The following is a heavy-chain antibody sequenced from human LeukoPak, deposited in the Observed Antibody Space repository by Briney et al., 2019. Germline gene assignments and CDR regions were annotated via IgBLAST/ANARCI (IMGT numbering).Heavy chain of an antibody. CDR2: MYFNSGAT. Sequence: ASVRVSCKTSGFMFTGYYVQWVLQAPGQGPEWVGWMYFNSGATRFAPKFQGRVTMTRDTSISTAYMEFSSLRSDDTAMYYCAREGSSGQDWYAFDIWGQGTMLTVSS. CDR1: GFMFTGYY. D-gene: IGHD5-12*01. CDR3: AREGSSGQDWYAFDI. J-gene: IGHJ3*02. V-gene: IGHV1-2*02.